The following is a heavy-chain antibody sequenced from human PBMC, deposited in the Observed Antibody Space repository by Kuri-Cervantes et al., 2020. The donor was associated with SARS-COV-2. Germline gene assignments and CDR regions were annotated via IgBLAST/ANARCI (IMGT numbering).Heavy chain of an antibody. D-gene: IGHD3-3*01. CDR3: ARDRGALGYDFWSAQPGDYYYYMDV. J-gene: IGHJ6*03. CDR2: IYHSGST. CDR1: GYSISSGYY. Sequence: SETLFLTCAVSGYSISSGYYWGWIRQPPGKGLEWIGSIYHSGSTYYNPSLKSRVTISVDTSKNQFSLKLSSVTAADTAVYYCARDRGALGYDFWSAQPGDYYYYMDVWGKGTTVTVSS. V-gene: IGHV4-38-2*02.